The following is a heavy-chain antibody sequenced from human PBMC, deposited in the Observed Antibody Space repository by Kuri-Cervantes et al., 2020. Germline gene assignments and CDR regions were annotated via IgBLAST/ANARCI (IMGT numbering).Heavy chain of an antibody. J-gene: IGHJ4*02. CDR3: ARDQARYSAAGTNGFDY. Sequence: SETLSLTCAVSGYSISSGYYWGWIRQPPGKGLEWIGSIYHSGSTYYNPSLKSRVTISVDTSKNQFSLELSSVTAADTAVYYCARDQARYSAAGTNGFDYWGQGTLVTVSS. CDR2: IYHSGST. D-gene: IGHD6-13*01. CDR1: GYSISSGYY. V-gene: IGHV4-38-2*02.